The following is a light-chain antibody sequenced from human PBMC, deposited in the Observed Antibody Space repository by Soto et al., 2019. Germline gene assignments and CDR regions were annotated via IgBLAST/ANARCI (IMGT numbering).Light chain of an antibody. J-gene: IGKJ2*01. CDR2: WAS. CDR3: QQYYSTPYT. Sequence: DIVMTQSPDSLAVSLGERATINCKSSQSVLYSSNNKNYLAWYQQKPGQPPKLLIYWASTRESGVPDRFSGSMSGTDFTLTISSLQAEDVAVYYCQQYYSTPYTFGQGTKLEIK. V-gene: IGKV4-1*01. CDR1: QSVLYSSNNKNY.